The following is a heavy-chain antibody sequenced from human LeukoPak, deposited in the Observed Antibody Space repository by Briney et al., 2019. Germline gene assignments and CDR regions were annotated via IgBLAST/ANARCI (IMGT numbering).Heavy chain of an antibody. CDR3: ARDTNEEYSSSSDGLAV. CDR1: GGNFGNYV. CDR2: ITPFFGVA. Sequence: SVKVSCKASGGNFGNYVIHWVRRAPGQGLEWMGRITPFFGVANYAQTFQDRVTFTADKITNTAYMQISSLKSEDTAVYFCARDTNEEYSSSSDGLAVWGQGTTVTVSS. J-gene: IGHJ6*02. D-gene: IGHD6-6*01. V-gene: IGHV1-69*04.